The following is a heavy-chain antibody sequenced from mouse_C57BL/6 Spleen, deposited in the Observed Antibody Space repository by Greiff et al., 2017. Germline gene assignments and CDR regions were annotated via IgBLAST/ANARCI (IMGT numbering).Heavy chain of an antibody. V-gene: IGHV1-66*01. D-gene: IGHD2-1*01. Sequence: QVQLQQSGPELVKPGASVKISCKASGYSFTSYYIHWVKQRPGQGLEWIGWIYPGSGTTKYNEKFKGKATLTADSSSSTAYLQLSSLTSEDSAVYYCACNYTPDYWGQGTTLTVSS. J-gene: IGHJ2*01. CDR2: IYPGSGTT. CDR3: ACNYTPDY. CDR1: GYSFTSYY.